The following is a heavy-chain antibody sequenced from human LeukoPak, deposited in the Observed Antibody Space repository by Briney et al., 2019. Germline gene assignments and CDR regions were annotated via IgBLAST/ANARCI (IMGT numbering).Heavy chain of an antibody. V-gene: IGHV3-48*03. J-gene: IGHJ4*02. CDR1: GFTFSSYE. D-gene: IGHD6-13*01. CDR2: ISSSGSTI. CDR3: AKHLGEQQLVPYYFDY. Sequence: PGGSLRLSCAASGFTFSSYEMNWVRQAPGKGLEWVSYISSSGSTIYYAYSVKGRFTISRDNTKNSLYLQMNSLRAEDTAVYYCAKHLGEQQLVPYYFDYWGQGTLVTVSS.